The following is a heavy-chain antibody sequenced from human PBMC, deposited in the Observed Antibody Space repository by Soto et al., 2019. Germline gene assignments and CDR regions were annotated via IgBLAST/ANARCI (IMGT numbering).Heavy chain of an antibody. V-gene: IGHV4-30-4*01. CDR3: ARGVTVFGLVSRFWFDP. CDR1: SGSISSGDYS. J-gene: IGHJ5*02. CDR2: IYNSGIT. Sequence: SETLSLTCTVPSGSISSGDYSWSWVRQSPGKGLEWIGHIYNSGITYYNPSLKSRVVISIDTSRNQFSLRLNSLTAADRAVYFCARGVTVFGLVSRFWFDPWGQGTVVTVSS. D-gene: IGHD3-3*01.